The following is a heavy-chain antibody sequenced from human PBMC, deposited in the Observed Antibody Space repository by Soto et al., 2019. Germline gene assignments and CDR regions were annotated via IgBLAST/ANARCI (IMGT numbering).Heavy chain of an antibody. J-gene: IGHJ4*02. V-gene: IGHV4-59*08. CDR2: IYYSGST. CDR3: ARGPITIFGVDFDY. D-gene: IGHD3-3*01. Sequence: SETLSLTCTVSGGSISSYYWSWIRQPPGKGLEWIGYIYYSGSTNYNPSLKSRVTISVDTSKNQFSLKLSSVTAADTAVYYCARGPITIFGVDFDYWGQGTLVTVSS. CDR1: GGSISSYY.